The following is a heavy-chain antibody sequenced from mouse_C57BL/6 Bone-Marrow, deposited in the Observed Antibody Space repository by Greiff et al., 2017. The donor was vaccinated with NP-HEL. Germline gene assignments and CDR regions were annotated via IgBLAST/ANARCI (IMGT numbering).Heavy chain of an antibody. Sequence: VQLQQSGPELVKPGASVKISCKASGYTFTDYYMNWVKQSHGKSLEWLGDINPNNGGTSYNQKFKGKATLTVDKSSSTAYMELRSLTSEDSAVYYCAREGGWFWFAYWGQGTLVTVSA. CDR2: INPNNGGT. J-gene: IGHJ3*01. V-gene: IGHV1-26*01. CDR3: AREGGWFWFAY. CDR1: GYTFTDYY. D-gene: IGHD1-1*02.